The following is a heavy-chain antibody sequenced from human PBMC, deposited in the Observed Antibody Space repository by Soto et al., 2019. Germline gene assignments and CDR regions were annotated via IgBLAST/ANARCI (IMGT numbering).Heavy chain of an antibody. D-gene: IGHD3-22*01. CDR2: ISSSSSTI. Sequence: GGALRLSCSASGFTFSSYIMNWVRQAPGKGLEWVSYISSSSSTIYYADSVKGRFTISRDNAKNSLYLQMNSLRAEDTAVYYCAREGDSSGWYNWFDPWGQGTLVTVSS. CDR3: AREGDSSGWYNWFDP. CDR1: GFTFSSYI. V-gene: IGHV3-48*01. J-gene: IGHJ5*02.